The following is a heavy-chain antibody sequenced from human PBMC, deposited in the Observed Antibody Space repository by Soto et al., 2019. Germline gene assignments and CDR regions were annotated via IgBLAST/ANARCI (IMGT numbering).Heavy chain of an antibody. V-gene: IGHV4-28*01. Sequence: QVQLQESGPGLVKPSDTLSLTCAVSGYSISNSNWWGWIRQPPGKGLEWIGYIYYSGSTYYNPSLTSRVTMSIDTSKNQFSLKLSSVTAVDTAVYYCASNYGGGLYYFDYWGQGTLVTVSS. CDR1: GYSISNSNW. D-gene: IGHD2-21*01. J-gene: IGHJ4*02. CDR2: IYYSGST. CDR3: ASNYGGGLYYFDY.